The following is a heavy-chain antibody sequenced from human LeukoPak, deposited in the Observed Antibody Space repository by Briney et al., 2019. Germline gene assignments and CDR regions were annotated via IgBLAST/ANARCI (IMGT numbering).Heavy chain of an antibody. D-gene: IGHD2-2*01. CDR3: AREIPYCSSTSCPFGY. J-gene: IGHJ4*02. CDR2: INPSGGST. CDR1: GYTFTGYY. V-gene: IGHV1-46*01. Sequence: ASVKVSCKASGYTFTGYYMHWVRQAPRQGLEWMGIINPSGGSTSYAQKFQGRVTMTRDTSTSTVYMELSSLRSEDTAVYYCAREIPYCSSTSCPFGYWGQGTLVTVSS.